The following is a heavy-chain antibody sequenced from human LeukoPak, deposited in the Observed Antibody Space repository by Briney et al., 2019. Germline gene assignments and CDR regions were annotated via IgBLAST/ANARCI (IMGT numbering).Heavy chain of an antibody. CDR3: ARDARLGGSGYSYGYQGNY. CDR2: INPNSGGT. CDR1: GYTFTGYY. V-gene: IGHV1-2*02. J-gene: IGHJ4*02. D-gene: IGHD5-18*01. Sequence: ASVKVSCKASGYTFTGYYMHWVRQAPGQGFEWMGWINPNSGGTNYAQKFQGRVTMTRDTSISTAYMELSRLRSDDTAVYYCARDARLGGSGYSYGYQGNYWGQGTLVTVSS.